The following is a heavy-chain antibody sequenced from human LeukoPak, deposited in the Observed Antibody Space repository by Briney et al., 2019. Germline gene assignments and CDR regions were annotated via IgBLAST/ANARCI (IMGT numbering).Heavy chain of an antibody. J-gene: IGHJ4*02. Sequence: SSETLSLTCSVSGASISSGLYYWNWIRQPAGKGLEWIGRIFESGKTNYNPSLKSRVTISVDTSKNQFSLKLRSVTAIDTAMYYCASSSWLRDANFDNWGQGTLVTVSS. CDR1: GASISSGLYY. V-gene: IGHV4-61*02. CDR2: IFESGKT. CDR3: ASSSWLRDANFDN. D-gene: IGHD6-13*01.